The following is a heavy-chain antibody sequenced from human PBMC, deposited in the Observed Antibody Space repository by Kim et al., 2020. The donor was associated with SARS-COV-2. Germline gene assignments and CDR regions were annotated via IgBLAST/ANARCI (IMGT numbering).Heavy chain of an antibody. V-gene: IGHV4-31*02. D-gene: IGHD6-6*01. CDR3: ARAYPRPFGAFDI. Sequence: YYNPSLKSRVTMSVDTSKNQFSLKLSSVTAADTAVYYCARAYPRPFGAFDIWGQGTMVTVSS. J-gene: IGHJ3*02.